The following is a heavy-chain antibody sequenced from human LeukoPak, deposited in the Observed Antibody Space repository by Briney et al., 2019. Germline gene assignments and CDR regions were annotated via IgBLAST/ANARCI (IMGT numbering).Heavy chain of an antibody. CDR2: ITWNSDNI. Sequence: GRSLRLSCAASGFTLDDYAMHWVRQAPGKGLEWVSGITWNSDNIEYADSVKGRFTISRDNAKNSLYLQMNSLGAEDMALYYCAKGGGGRLIYYYYMDVWGKGTTVTVSS. V-gene: IGHV3-9*03. CDR1: GFTLDDYA. J-gene: IGHJ6*03. CDR3: AKGGGGRLIYYYYMDV. D-gene: IGHD3-16*01.